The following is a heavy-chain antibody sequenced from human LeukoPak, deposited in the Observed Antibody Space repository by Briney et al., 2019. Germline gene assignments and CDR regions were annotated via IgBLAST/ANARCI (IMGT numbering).Heavy chain of an antibody. V-gene: IGHV4-34*01. CDR2: INHSGST. J-gene: IGHJ4*02. CDR1: GVSLSGYY. CDR3: ARAGYSSSWRNYYFDY. Sequence: SETLSLTCAVYGVSLSGYYWSWIRQPPGKGLEWIGEINHSGSTNYNPSLKSRVTISVDTSKNQFSLKLSSVTAADTAVYYCARAGYSSSWRNYYFDYWGQGTLVTVSS. D-gene: IGHD6-13*01.